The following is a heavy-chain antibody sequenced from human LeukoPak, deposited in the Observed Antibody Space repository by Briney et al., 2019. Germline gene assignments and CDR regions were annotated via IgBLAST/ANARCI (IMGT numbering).Heavy chain of an antibody. Sequence: GESLKISCKGSGYRFTSYWIGWVRQMPGKGLEWMGIIYPDDSDTTYSPSFQGQVTISADKSISTAYLQWSSLKASDTAMYYWARGEMRYCTGGSCYDYWGQGTLVSVSS. CDR2: IYPDDSDT. CDR1: GYRFTSYW. CDR3: ARGEMRYCTGGSCYDY. V-gene: IGHV5-51*01. J-gene: IGHJ4*02. D-gene: IGHD2-15*01.